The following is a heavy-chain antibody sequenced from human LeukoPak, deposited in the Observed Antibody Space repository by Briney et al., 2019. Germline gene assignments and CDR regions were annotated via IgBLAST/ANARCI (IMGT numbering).Heavy chain of an antibody. Sequence: PGGSLRVSCAASGFTFNSYAMSWVRQAQGKGLEWVSAISGSGGSTYYADSVKGRFTISRDNSKNTLYLQMNSLRAEDTAVYYCAKIMWEHYGMDVWGQGTTVTVSS. CDR2: ISGSGGST. CDR3: AKIMWEHYGMDV. V-gene: IGHV3-23*01. D-gene: IGHD1-26*01. CDR1: GFTFNSYA. J-gene: IGHJ6*02.